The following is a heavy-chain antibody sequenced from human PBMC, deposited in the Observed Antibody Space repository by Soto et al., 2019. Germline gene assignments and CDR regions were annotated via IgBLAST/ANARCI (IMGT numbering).Heavy chain of an antibody. CDR2: ISAYNGNT. J-gene: IGHJ5*02. Sequence: ASVKVSCKASGYTFISYGISWVRQAPGQGLEWMGWISAYNGNTNYAQKLQGRVTMTTDTSTSTAYMELRSLRSDDTAAYYCARGRMDDFWSGYYNGGGWFDPWGQGTLVTVSS. D-gene: IGHD3-3*01. V-gene: IGHV1-18*04. CDR1: GYTFISYG. CDR3: ARGRMDDFWSGYYNGGGWFDP.